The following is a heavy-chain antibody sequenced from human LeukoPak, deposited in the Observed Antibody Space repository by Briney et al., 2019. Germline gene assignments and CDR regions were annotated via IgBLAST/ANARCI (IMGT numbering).Heavy chain of an antibody. CDR1: GGSFSGYY. D-gene: IGHD6-13*01. CDR2: INHSGNT. Sequence: PSETLSLTCAVYGGSFSGYYWSWIRQPPGKGLEWIGEINHSGNTNYNASLKSRVTISVDTSKNQFSLKLSSVTAADTAVYYCARTNSSSSALNWYGGQDDRSQLSYFDYWGQGTLVTVSS. CDR3: ARTNSSSSALNWYGGQDDRSQLSYFDY. J-gene: IGHJ4*02. V-gene: IGHV4-34*01.